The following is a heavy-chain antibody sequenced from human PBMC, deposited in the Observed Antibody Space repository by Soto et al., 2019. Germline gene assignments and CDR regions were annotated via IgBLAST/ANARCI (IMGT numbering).Heavy chain of an antibody. D-gene: IGHD6-6*01. V-gene: IGHV4-59*01. CDR2: IYYTGST. J-gene: IGHJ4*02. CDR3: ARRYSSSHDF. Sequence: QVQLQESGPGLVKPSETLSLTCTVSGGSISSYYWSWIRQPPGKGLEWIGYIYYTGSTNYNPSLKSRVTISVAPSKNQFSLKLTSVTAADTAVYYCARRYSSSHDFWGQGTLVTVSS. CDR1: GGSISSYY.